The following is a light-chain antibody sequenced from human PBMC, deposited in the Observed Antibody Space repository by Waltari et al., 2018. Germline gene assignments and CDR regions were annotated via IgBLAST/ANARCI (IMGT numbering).Light chain of an antibody. CDR2: DDD. Sequence: SYVLSQPPSVSVAPGKTATTTWGGTNIESESVHWYQQRAGQAPLLVRYDDDDRPPGTPERFSGSSSGDTATLTIKWVGAGDEADYFCQVWILRDGHYVFGPGTKVTVL. V-gene: IGLV3-21*01. CDR1: NIESES. CDR3: QVWILRDGHYV. J-gene: IGLJ1*01.